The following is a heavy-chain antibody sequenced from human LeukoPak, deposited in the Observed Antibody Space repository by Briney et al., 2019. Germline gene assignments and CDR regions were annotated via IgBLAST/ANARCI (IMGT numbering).Heavy chain of an antibody. D-gene: IGHD3-3*01. Sequence: SETLSLTCAVSGEPFSGYYWGWIRQPPGKGLELIGEINRHGNTDYNPSLKSRVSMSIDTSKNQFSLKLISVTAADTAVYYCARLVPERFFQLNPEGYYDYWGQGTLVTVSS. CDR3: ARLVPERFFQLNPEGYYDY. J-gene: IGHJ4*02. V-gene: IGHV4-34*01. CDR1: GEPFSGYY. CDR2: INRHGNT.